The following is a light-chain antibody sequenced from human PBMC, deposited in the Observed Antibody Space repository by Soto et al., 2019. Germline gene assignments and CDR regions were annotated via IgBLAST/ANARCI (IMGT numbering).Light chain of an antibody. J-gene: IGKJ5*01. CDR2: AAS. Sequence: TQSPSSLSALIADSVTFTCRASQGISNYLAWYHQKPGKAPKLLIYAASTLQTGVPSRFSGGGSGTDFTLTLSSLQPEDFATYYCQQVNSFLSPFGHGTRMAIK. V-gene: IGKV1-9*01. CDR1: QGISNY. CDR3: QQVNSFLSP.